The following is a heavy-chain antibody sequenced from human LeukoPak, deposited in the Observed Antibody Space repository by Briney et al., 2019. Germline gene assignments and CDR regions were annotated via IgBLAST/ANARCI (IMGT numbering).Heavy chain of an antibody. CDR3: ARDRTPGSGLDY. V-gene: IGHV4-61*01. CDR1: GGSVSSGSYY. D-gene: IGHD2-15*01. J-gene: IGHJ4*01. Sequence: PSETLSLTCTVSGGSVSSGSYYWSWIRQPPGKGLEWVGYIYYSGSTNGSTNYNPSLKSRVTISIDTSKNQFSLKLSSVTAADTAVYYGARDRTPGSGLDYGGQEPWSPSPQ. CDR2: IYYSGSTNGST.